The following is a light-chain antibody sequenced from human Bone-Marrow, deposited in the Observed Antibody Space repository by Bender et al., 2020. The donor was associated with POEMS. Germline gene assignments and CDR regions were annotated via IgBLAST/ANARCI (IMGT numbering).Light chain of an antibody. CDR2: EVT. Sequence: QSALTQPASVSGSPGQSITISCTGTSNDVGGYNSVSWYQQHPGNAPKLMIYEVTKRPSGVSNRFSGSKSGNTASLTISGLQAEDEADYYCCSFAGGYTWVFGGGTKLTVL. CDR1: SNDVGGYNS. V-gene: IGLV2-23*02. CDR3: CSFAGGYTWV. J-gene: IGLJ3*02.